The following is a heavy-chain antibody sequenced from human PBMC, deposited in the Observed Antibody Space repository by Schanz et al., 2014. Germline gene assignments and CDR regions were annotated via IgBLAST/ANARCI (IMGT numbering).Heavy chain of an antibody. CDR1: GFTFSYYS. V-gene: IGHV3-48*02. CDR2: TKAGGRDI. J-gene: IGHJ4*02. D-gene: IGHD1-26*01. CDR3: AKDPSYGSDWVKYLDH. Sequence: EVQLVESGGGFVQPGGSLRLSCAASGFTFSYYSLNWVRQAPGKGLEWLSYTKAGGRDIHYADSVKGRFTISRDEVKHSVYLQMNSLRDDDTAVYYCAKDPSYGSDWVKYLDHWGQGTLVTVSS.